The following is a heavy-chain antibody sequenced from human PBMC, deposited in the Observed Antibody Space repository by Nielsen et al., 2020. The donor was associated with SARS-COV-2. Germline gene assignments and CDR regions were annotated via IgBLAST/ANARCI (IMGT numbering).Heavy chain of an antibody. J-gene: IGHJ4*02. Sequence: SLKISCAASGFTLRNYAMHWVRQRPGKGLEWVSGVSWNSGTIAYADSVKGRFTISRDNAKNSLYVQMNSLRAEDTALYYCVRGRRVGTTIFEYWGQGTLVTVSS. V-gene: IGHV3-9*01. CDR1: GFTLRNYA. D-gene: IGHD1-26*01. CDR2: VSWNSGTI. CDR3: VRGRRVGTTIFEY.